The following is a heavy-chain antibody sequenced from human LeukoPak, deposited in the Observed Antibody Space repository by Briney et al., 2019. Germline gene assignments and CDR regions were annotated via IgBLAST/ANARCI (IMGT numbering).Heavy chain of an antibody. V-gene: IGHV1-24*01. CDR2: FDPEDGET. D-gene: IGHD3-10*01. CDR1: GYTLTGLS. Sequence: ASVKVSCKVSGYTLTGLSMHWVRRAPGKGLEWMGGFDPEDGETIYAQKFQGRVTMTEDTSTDTAYMELSSLRSEDTAVYYCATAIYSMVRGVITSYYYYMDVWGKGTTVTVSS. CDR3: ATAIYSMVRGVITSYYYYMDV. J-gene: IGHJ6*03.